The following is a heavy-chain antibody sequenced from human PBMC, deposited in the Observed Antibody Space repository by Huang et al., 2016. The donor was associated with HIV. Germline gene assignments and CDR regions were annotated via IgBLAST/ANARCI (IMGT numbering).Heavy chain of an antibody. J-gene: IGHJ4*02. CDR2: IRFEGGNK. V-gene: IGHV3-30*02. Sequence: QEQLVESGGGVVQPGGALRLSCATSGFSFSHYGMHWVRQAPGKGMEWVAFIRFEGGNKHYADSAKGRFTISRDNSKKMLLLEMNSLRGDDTAFYYCATDLGGYSFDYWGQGALVSVSS. CDR3: ATDLGGYSFDY. D-gene: IGHD2-21*02. CDR1: GFSFSHYG.